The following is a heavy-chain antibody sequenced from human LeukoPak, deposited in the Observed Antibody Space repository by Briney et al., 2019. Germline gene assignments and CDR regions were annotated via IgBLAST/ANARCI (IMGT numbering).Heavy chain of an antibody. CDR3: ARAGVSDDAFDI. CDR1: GGSISSSSYY. CDR2: IYYSGST. Sequence: PSETLSLTCTVSGGSISSSSYYWGWIRQPPGKGLEWIGSIYYSGSTYYNPSLKSRVTISVDTSKNQFSLKLSSVTAADTAVYYCARAGVSDDAFDIWGQGTMVTVSS. V-gene: IGHV4-39*07. J-gene: IGHJ3*02. D-gene: IGHD7-27*01.